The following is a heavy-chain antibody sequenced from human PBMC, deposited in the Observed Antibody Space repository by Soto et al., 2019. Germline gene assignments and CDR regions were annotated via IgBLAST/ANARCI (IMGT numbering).Heavy chain of an antibody. CDR3: AKDLDAAILYYFDF. CDR1: GCTFSNYG. Sequence: QPGWSLRLSCAASGCTFSNYGRHWVRQVPGKGLEWVAVISYDGSNKYYADSVKGRFTISRDNSKNTLYLQMNSLRAEDTAVYYCAKDLDAAILYYFDFWGQGTLV. J-gene: IGHJ4*02. D-gene: IGHD5-18*01. V-gene: IGHV3-30*18. CDR2: ISYDGSNK.